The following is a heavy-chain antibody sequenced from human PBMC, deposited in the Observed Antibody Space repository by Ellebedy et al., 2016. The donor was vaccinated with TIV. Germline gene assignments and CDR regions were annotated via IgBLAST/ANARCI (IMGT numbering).Heavy chain of an antibody. CDR1: GFTFSDYY. Sequence: GESLKISCVASGFTFSDYYMSWIRQAPGKGLEWVSTISTSSSYTKCADSVKDRFTVSRDDSKNSLYLHMNSLKAEDRAVYSCVRTGRPWFDYWGQGTLVTVSS. J-gene: IGHJ4*02. V-gene: IGHV3-11*06. D-gene: IGHD2-8*02. CDR3: VRTGRPWFDY. CDR2: ISTSSSYT.